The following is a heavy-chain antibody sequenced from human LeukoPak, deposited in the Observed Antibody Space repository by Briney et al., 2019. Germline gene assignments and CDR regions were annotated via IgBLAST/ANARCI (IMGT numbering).Heavy chain of an antibody. V-gene: IGHV3-23*01. CDR1: GFTFNNYA. D-gene: IGHD3-10*01. J-gene: IGHJ4*02. Sequence: PGGSLRLSCAASGFTFNNYAMSWVRQAPGKGLEWVSAINVSAENTYYADSVKGRFTISRDNSKNTLYLQMNRLRAEDTAVYFCAKLGATSTWIGAVDHWGQGTLVIVSS. CDR2: INVSAENT. CDR3: AKLGATSTWIGAVDH.